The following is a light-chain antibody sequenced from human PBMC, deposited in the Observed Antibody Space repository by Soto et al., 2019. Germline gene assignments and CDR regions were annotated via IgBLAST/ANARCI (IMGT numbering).Light chain of an antibody. CDR1: SSNIGSNT. CDR2: SNN. V-gene: IGLV1-44*01. Sequence: QSALTQPPSASGTPGQRVTISCSGSSSNIGSNTVNWYQQLQGTAPKLLIYSNNQRPSGVPDRFSGSKSGTSASLAISGLQSEDEADYYCAAWDDSMNGLYVFGTGTKVTVL. CDR3: AAWDDSMNGLYV. J-gene: IGLJ1*01.